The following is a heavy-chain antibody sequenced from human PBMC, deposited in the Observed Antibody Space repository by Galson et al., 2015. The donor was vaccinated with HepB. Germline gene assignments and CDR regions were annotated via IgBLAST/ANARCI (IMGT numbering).Heavy chain of an antibody. CDR1: GFTFSSYA. CDR3: AKDRRALRLRFLEWLSHGEIDY. V-gene: IGHV3-23*01. D-gene: IGHD3-3*01. J-gene: IGHJ4*02. Sequence: SLRLSCAASGFTFSSYAMSWVRQAPGKGLEWVSAISGSGGSTYYADSVKGRFTISRDNSKNTLYLQMNSLRAEDTAVYYCAKDRRALRLRFLEWLSHGEIDYWGQGTLVTVSS. CDR2: ISGSGGST.